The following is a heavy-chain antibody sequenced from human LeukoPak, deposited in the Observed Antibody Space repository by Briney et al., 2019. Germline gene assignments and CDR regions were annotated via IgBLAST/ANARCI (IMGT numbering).Heavy chain of an antibody. CDR2: IYSGGST. CDR3: ARDEKSGSYYRDY. CDR1: GFTFSSFV. J-gene: IGHJ4*02. Sequence: GSLRLSCAASGFTFSSFVLSWVRQAPGKGLEWVSVIYSGGSTYYADSVKGRFTISRDNSKNTLYLQMNSLRAEDTAVYYCARDEKSGSYYRDYWGQGTLVTVSS. D-gene: IGHD1-26*01. V-gene: IGHV3-66*01.